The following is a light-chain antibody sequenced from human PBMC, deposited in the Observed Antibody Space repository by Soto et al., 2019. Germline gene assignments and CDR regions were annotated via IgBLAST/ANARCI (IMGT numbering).Light chain of an antibody. V-gene: IGLV2-14*01. CDR2: EVI. CDR1: SSDIGGYNY. J-gene: IGLJ1*01. Sequence: SALTQPASVSGAPGQSITISFTGASSDIGGYNYVSWYQHHPGKAPKLLIYEVINRPSGVSNRFSGSKSGKTASLTISGLQAEDEADYYCSSYGGYNNVVFGTGTKVTVL. CDR3: SSYGGYNNVV.